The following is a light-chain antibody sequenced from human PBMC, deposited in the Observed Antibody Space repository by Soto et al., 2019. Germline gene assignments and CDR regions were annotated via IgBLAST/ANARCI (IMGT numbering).Light chain of an antibody. V-gene: IGLV2-11*01. J-gene: IGLJ2*01. Sequence: QSALTQPRSVSGSPGQSVTISCTGSSSDIGGYNYVTWYQQHPGKAPKLMIYDVSKRPSGVPDRFSGSKSGNTASLTISGLQPXXEAXXSCCSYTDNYTVLFGGGTKLTVL. CDR3: CSYTDNYTVL. CDR2: DVS. CDR1: SSDIGGYNY.